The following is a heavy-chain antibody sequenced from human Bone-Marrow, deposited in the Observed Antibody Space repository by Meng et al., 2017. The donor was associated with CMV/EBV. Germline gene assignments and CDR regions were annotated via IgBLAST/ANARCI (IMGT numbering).Heavy chain of an antibody. J-gene: IGHJ6*02. CDR2: ISYDGSNK. D-gene: IGHD6-6*01. CDR3: ASQLYSRSSNYYYYYGMAV. CDR1: GFTFSSYA. V-gene: IGHV3-30-3*01. Sequence: GGSLRRSCAASGFTFSSYAMHWVRQAPGKGLEWVAVISYDGSNKYYADSVKGRFTISRDNSKNTLYLQMNSLRAEDTAVYYCASQLYSRSSNYYYYYGMAVWGQGNTVTVSS.